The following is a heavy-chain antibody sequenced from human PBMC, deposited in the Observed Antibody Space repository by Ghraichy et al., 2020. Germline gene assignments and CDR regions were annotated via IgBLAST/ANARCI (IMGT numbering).Heavy chain of an antibody. CDR2: IYYSGST. J-gene: IGHJ3*02. D-gene: IGHD2-15*01. CDR1: GGSISSSSYY. Sequence: SETLSLTCTVSGGSISSSSYYWGWIRQPPGQGLEWIGSIYYSGSTYYNPSLKSRVTISVDTSKNQFSLKLSSVTAADTAVYYCARWVVAATFDAFDIWGQGTMVTVSS. CDR3: ARWVVAATFDAFDI. V-gene: IGHV4-39*01.